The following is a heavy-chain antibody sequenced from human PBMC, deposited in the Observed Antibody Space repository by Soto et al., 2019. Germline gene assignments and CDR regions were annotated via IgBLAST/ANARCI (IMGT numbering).Heavy chain of an antibody. Sequence: DVQLVASGGGLIQPGGSLRLSCAALGLTVRGKKYITWVRQAPGNGLEWVSALYDVDSTYYADSAKGRFTISRDNSNNIIYLQVNSLGPDDKAVYYCASWLEREQAYDIWGLGTMVTGSS. V-gene: IGHV3-53*01. CDR3: ASWLEREQAYDI. J-gene: IGHJ3*02. CDR1: GLTVRGKKY. CDR2: LYDVDST. D-gene: IGHD1-1*01.